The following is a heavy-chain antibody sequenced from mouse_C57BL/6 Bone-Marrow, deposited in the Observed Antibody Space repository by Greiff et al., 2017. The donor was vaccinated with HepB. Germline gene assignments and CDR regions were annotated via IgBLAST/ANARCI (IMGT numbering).Heavy chain of an antibody. CDR1: GFTFSSYG. CDR3: ARWGLYYYGSSYGAMDY. D-gene: IGHD1-1*01. J-gene: IGHJ4*01. Sequence: EVQLVESGGDLVKPGGSLKLSCAASGFTFSSYGMSWVRQTPDKRLEWVATISSGGSYTYYPDSVKGRFTISRDNAKNTLYLQMSSLKSEDTAMYYCARWGLYYYGSSYGAMDYWGQGTSVTVSS. V-gene: IGHV5-6*01. CDR2: ISSGGSYT.